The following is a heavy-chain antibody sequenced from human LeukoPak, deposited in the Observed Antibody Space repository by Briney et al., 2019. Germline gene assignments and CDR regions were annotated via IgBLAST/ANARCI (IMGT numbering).Heavy chain of an antibody. Sequence: SGGSLRLSCAASGFTFSSYGMHWVRQAPGKGLEWVAVISYDGSNKYYADSVKGRFTISRDNAKNSLYLQMNSLRAEDTAVYYCARMALHCSSTSCYSDWGQGTLVTVSS. J-gene: IGHJ4*02. CDR3: ARMALHCSSTSCYSD. CDR2: ISYDGSNK. CDR1: GFTFSSYG. V-gene: IGHV3-30*03. D-gene: IGHD2-2*02.